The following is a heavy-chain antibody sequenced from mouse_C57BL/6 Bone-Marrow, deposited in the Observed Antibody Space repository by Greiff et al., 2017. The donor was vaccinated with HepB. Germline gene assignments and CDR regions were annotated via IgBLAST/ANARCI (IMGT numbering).Heavy chain of an antibody. V-gene: IGHV14-1*01. J-gene: IGHJ1*03. CDR3: TTSTMVIHWYFDV. CDR1: GFNIKDYY. Sequence: VQLQQSGAELVRPGASVKLSCTASGFNIKDYYMHWVKQRPEQGLEWIGRIDPEDGDTEYAPKFQGKATMTADTSSNTAYLQLSSLTSEDTAVYYCTTSTMVIHWYFDVWGTGTTVTVSS. CDR2: IDPEDGDT. D-gene: IGHD2-2*01.